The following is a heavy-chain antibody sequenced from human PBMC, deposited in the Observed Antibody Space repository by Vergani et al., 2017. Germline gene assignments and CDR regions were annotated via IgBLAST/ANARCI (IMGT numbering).Heavy chain of an antibody. CDR1: GCALNRHA. Sequence: QVQLVESGGGVVQPGTSLRLSCVVSGCALNRHAMYWVRQAPGKGLEWVVGISFDGTNEYYPDLVKGRFTISMDIAKNTLYLQVRSLRLEDTGVYHCVRDRGLCAGGRCYTEAWDYWGQGTPVTVSS. V-gene: IGHV3-30-3*01. CDR3: VRDRGLCAGGRCYTEAWDY. CDR2: ISFDGTNE. D-gene: IGHD2-2*02. J-gene: IGHJ4*02.